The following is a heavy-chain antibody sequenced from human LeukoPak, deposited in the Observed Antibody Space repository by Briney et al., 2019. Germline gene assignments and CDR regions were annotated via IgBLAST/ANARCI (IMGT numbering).Heavy chain of an antibody. CDR3: ARGLAAAATTNWFDP. V-gene: IGHV5-51*01. CDR2: IYPGDSDT. D-gene: IGHD6-13*01. J-gene: IGHJ5*02. CDR1: GYSFTSYW. Sequence: GESLKISCKGSGYSFTSYWIGWVRQMPGKGLEWMGIIYPGDSDTRYSPSFQGQVTISADKSISTAYLQWSSLKASDTAMYYCARGLAAAATTNWFDPWGQGTLVTVSS.